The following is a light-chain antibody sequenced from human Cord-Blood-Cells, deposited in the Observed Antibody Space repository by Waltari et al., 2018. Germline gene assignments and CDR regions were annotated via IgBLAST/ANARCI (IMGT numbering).Light chain of an antibody. CDR3: AAGDDSLNGGV. CDR1: SSNTGNNA. Sequence: QSVLTQPPSVSEAPRQRVTISCSGSSSNTGNNAVNWYQELPGKAPKLLLYFDALRASVVSGRFSGSKAGPSAALAISGLQSEDEADYYCAAGDDSLNGGVVGGGTKLTVL. J-gene: IGLJ3*02. CDR2: FDA. V-gene: IGLV1-36*01.